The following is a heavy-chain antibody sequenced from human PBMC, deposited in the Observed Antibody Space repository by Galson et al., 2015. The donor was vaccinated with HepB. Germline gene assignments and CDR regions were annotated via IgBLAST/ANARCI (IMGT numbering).Heavy chain of an antibody. D-gene: IGHD3-22*01. Sequence: SVKVSCKASGYTFTSYYMHWVRQAPGQGLEWMGIINPSGGSTSYAQKFQGRVTMTRDTSTSTVYMELSSLRSEDTAVYYCARGYDSSGYYLVSGMDVWGQGTTVTVSS. CDR3: ARGYDSSGYYLVSGMDV. CDR1: GYTFTSYY. CDR2: INPSGGST. V-gene: IGHV1-46*01. J-gene: IGHJ6*02.